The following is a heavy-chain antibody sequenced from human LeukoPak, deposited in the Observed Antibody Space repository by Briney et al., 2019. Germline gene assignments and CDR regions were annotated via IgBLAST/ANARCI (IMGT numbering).Heavy chain of an antibody. J-gene: IGHJ3*02. V-gene: IGHV3-9*01. Sequence: GGSLRLSCAASGFTFDEYAMHWVRQAPGKGLEWVSGISWNSGSIGYADSVKGRFTISRDNAKNSLYLQMNSLRAEDTALYYCAKGSRSWVSDAQDIWGQGTMVTVSS. D-gene: IGHD6-13*01. CDR2: ISWNSGSI. CDR1: GFTFDEYA. CDR3: AKGSRSWVSDAQDI.